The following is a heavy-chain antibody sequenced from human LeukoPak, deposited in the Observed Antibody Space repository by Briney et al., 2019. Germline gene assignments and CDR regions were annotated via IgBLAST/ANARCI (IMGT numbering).Heavy chain of an antibody. CDR2: IKSKTDGGTT. CDR3: TTDPLWGRYYFDY. J-gene: IGHJ4*02. CDR1: GFTVSSNY. Sequence: GGSLRLSCAASGFTVSSNYMSWVRQAPGKGLEWVGRIKSKTDGGTTDYAAPVKGRFTISRDDSKNTLYLQMNSLKTEDTAVYYCTTDPLWGRYYFDYWGQGTLVTVSS. D-gene: IGHD3-16*01. V-gene: IGHV3-15*01.